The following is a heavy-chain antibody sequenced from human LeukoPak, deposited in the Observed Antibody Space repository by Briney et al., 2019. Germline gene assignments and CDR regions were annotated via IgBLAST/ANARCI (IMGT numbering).Heavy chain of an antibody. J-gene: IGHJ6*03. CDR1: GFTFDDYA. CDR3: ARDNGVDTYCYDSSGYRGGYYYYMDV. V-gene: IGHV3-43D*03. D-gene: IGHD3-22*01. Sequence: GGSLRLSCAASGFTFDDYAMHWVRQAPGKGLEWVSLISWDGGSTYYADSVKGRFTISRDNAKNSLYLQMNSLRAEDTALYYCARDNGVDTYCYDSSGYRGGYYYYMDVWGKGTTVTVSS. CDR2: ISWDGGST.